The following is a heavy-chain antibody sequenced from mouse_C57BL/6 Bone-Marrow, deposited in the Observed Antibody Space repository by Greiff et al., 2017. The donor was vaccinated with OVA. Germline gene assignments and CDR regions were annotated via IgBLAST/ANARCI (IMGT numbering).Heavy chain of an antibody. CDR2: ISNGGGST. CDR1: GFTFSDYY. Sequence: EVKLVESGGGLVQPGGSLKLSCAASGFTFSDYYMYWVRQTPEKRLEWVAYISNGGGSTYYPDTVKGRFTISRDNAKNTLYLQMSRLKSEDTAMYYCARRITTGGAMDYWGQGTSVTVSS. D-gene: IGHD1-1*01. V-gene: IGHV5-12*01. J-gene: IGHJ4*01. CDR3: ARRITTGGAMDY.